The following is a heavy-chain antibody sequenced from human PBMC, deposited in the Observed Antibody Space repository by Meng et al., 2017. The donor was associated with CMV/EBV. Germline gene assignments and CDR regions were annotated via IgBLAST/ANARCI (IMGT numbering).Heavy chain of an antibody. J-gene: IGHJ4*02. V-gene: IGHV1-58*01. CDR1: GFTFTSSA. CDR2: IVVGSGNT. D-gene: IGHD3-10*01. Sequence: SVKVSCKASGFTFTSSAVQWVRQARGQRLEWIGWIVVGSGNTNYAQKFQERVTITRDMSTSTAYMELSSLRSEDTAVYYCAAAPIWFGELLFTGDDYWGQGTPVTVSS. CDR3: AAAPIWFGELLFTGDDY.